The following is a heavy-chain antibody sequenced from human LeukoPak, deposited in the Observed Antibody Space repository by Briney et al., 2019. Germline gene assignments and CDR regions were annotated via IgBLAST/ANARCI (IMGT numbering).Heavy chain of an antibody. CDR2: NSWDGGST. CDR1: GFILDDYT. CDR3: AKGGGYYDSSGYSD. Sequence: PGRSLRLSCAASGFILDDYTMHWVRQAPAKGRECGSLNSWDGGSTYYADSVKGRFTISRDNSKNSLHLQTNSLRTEDTARYYCAKGGGYYDSSGYSDWGQGTLVTVSS. D-gene: IGHD3-22*01. V-gene: IGHV3-43*01. J-gene: IGHJ4*02.